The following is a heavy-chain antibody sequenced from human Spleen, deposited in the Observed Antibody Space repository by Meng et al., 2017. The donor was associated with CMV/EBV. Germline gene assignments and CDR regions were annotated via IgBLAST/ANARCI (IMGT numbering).Heavy chain of an antibody. CDR2: INSDGRTT. CDR3: ARDYCSITGCSYVGKWLDP. J-gene: IGHJ5*02. V-gene: IGHV3-74*01. CDR1: SYW. Sequence: SYWMNWIRQAQRKESVWVSRINSDGRTTNYADSVRDRFTISRDNAKNTLYLQINSLRADDTAVYYCARDYCSITGCSYVGKWLDPLGQGTLVTVSS. D-gene: IGHD2-2*01.